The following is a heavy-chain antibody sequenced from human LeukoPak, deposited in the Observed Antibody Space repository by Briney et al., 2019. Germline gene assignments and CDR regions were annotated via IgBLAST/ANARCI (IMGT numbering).Heavy chain of an antibody. CDR1: GYTFTSYY. CDR3: ARALGTTQFWDY. CDR2: INPSGGST. D-gene: IGHD3-3*01. Sequence: ASVKVSCKASGYTFTSYYMHWVRQAPGQGLEWMGIINPSGGSTSYAQKFQGRVTITRDTSTSTVYMELSSLRSEDTAVYYCARALGTTQFWDYWGQGTLVTVSS. V-gene: IGHV1-46*01. J-gene: IGHJ4*02.